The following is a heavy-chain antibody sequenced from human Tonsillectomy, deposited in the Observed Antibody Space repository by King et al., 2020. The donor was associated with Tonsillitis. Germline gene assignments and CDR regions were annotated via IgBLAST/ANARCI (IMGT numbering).Heavy chain of an antibody. J-gene: IGHJ4*02. D-gene: IGHD3-3*01. CDR1: GGSFSGYY. V-gene: IGHV4-34*01. Sequence: VQLQQWGAGLLKPSETLSLTCAVYGGSFSGYYWSWIRQPPGKGLEWIGEINHSGSTNYNPSLKSRVTISVDTSKNQFSLKLSSVTAADTAVYYCARELHPTLTRYYDFWSGLGYFDYWGQGTLVTVSS. CDR2: INHSGST. CDR3: ARELHPTLTRYYDFWSGLGYFDY.